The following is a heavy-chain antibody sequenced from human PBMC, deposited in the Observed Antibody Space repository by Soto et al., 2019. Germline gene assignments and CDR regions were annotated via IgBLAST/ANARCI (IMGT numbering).Heavy chain of an antibody. CDR2: ISAYNGNT. CDR3: ARDYTARYNWNDHNWFDP. J-gene: IGHJ5*02. Sequence: ASVKVSCKASGYTFTTYGITWVRHAPGQGLEWMGWISAYNGNTNYAQKFQGRVTMTTDTSTSTAYLELRSLRSDDSAVYYCARDYTARYNWNDHNWFDPWGQGTLVTVSS. V-gene: IGHV1-18*01. D-gene: IGHD1-1*01. CDR1: GYTFTTYG.